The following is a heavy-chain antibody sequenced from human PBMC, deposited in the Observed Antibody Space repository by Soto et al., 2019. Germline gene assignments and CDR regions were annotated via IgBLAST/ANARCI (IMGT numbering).Heavy chain of an antibody. CDR1: GFTFSSYA. V-gene: IGHV3-30-3*01. D-gene: IGHD3-10*01. J-gene: IGHJ4*02. CDR2: ISYDGSNK. Sequence: GGSLRLSCAASGFTFSSYAMHWVRQAPGKGLEWVAVISYDGSNKYYADSVKGRFTISRDNSKNTLYLQMNSLRAEDTAVYYCVRVVTRSLGFYGASPTYYFDYWGQGTLVTVSS. CDR3: VRVVTRSLGFYGASPTYYFDY.